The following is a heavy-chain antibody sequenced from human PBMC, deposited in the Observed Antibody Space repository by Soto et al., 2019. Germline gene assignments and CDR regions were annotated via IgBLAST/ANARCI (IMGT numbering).Heavy chain of an antibody. Sequence: SETLSLTCTVSGGSISSYYWSWIRQPAGKGLELIGRTYTSGSTNYSPSLKSRVTMLVDTSKNQFSLKLSSVTAADTAVYYCARDYYGSASYDNYYYYGMDVWGQGTTVTVSS. CDR1: GGSISSYY. CDR2: TYTSGST. V-gene: IGHV4-4*07. J-gene: IGHJ6*02. D-gene: IGHD3-10*01. CDR3: ARDYYGSASYDNYYYYGMDV.